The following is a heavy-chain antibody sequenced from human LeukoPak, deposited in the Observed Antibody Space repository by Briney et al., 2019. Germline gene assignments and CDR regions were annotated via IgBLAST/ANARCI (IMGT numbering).Heavy chain of an antibody. Sequence: GGSLRLSCAASGFIFSNYEMNWVRQAPGKGLEWVSYISSSGSTIYYADSVKGRFTISRDNAKNSLYLQMNSLRAEDTAVYYCARGSVVVVAATEYNWFDPWGQGTLVTVSS. CDR2: ISSSGSTI. D-gene: IGHD2-15*01. J-gene: IGHJ5*02. CDR3: ARGSVVVVAATEYNWFDP. CDR1: GFIFSNYE. V-gene: IGHV3-48*03.